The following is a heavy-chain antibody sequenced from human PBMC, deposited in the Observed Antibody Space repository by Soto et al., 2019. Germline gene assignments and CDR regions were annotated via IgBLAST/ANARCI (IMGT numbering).Heavy chain of an antibody. V-gene: IGHV1-69*13. D-gene: IGHD1-1*01. CDR3: ARVVLERRGGYYYYGMDV. CDR2: IIPIFGTA. Sequence: ASVKVSCKASGGTFSSYAISWVRQAPGQGLEWMGGIIPIFGTANYAQKFQGRVTITADESTSTAYMELSSLRSEDTAVYYCARVVLERRGGYYYYGMDVWGQGTTVTVSS. CDR1: GGTFSSYA. J-gene: IGHJ6*02.